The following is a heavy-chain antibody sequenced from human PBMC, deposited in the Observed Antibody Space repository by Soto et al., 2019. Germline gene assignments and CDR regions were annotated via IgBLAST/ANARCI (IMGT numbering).Heavy chain of an antibody. D-gene: IGHD2-21*02. V-gene: IGHV4-34*01. CDR1: GGSFSGYY. J-gene: IGHJ4*02. CDR2: INHSGST. Sequence: SPTLSLTCAVYGGSFSGYYWSWIRPPPGKGLEWIGEINHSGSTNYNPSLKSRVTISVDTSKNQFSLKLSSVTAADTAVYYCARGRRAAYCGGDCYSPGDYWGQGTLVTVSS. CDR3: ARGRRAAYCGGDCYSPGDY.